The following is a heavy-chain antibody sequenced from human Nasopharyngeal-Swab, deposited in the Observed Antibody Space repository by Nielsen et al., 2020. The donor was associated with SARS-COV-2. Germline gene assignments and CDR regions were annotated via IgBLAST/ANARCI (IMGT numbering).Heavy chain of an antibody. CDR2: ISYDGSNK. J-gene: IGHJ6*03. Sequence: GESLKISCAASGFTFSSYAMHWVRQAPGKGPEWVAVISYDGSNKYYADSVKGRFTISRDNSKNTLYLQMNSLRAEDTAVYYCAKGDSSNWSDYYMDVWGKGTTVTVSS. V-gene: IGHV3-30-3*01. CDR1: GFTFSSYA. CDR3: AKGDSSNWSDYYMDV. D-gene: IGHD6-13*01.